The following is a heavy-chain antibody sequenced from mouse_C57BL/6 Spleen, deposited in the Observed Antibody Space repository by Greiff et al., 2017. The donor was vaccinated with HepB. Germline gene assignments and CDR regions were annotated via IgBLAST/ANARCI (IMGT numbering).Heavy chain of an antibody. J-gene: IGHJ4*01. CDR1: GYTFTSYW. CDR2: IDPSDSET. V-gene: IGHV1-52*01. CDR3: ARSGKGAMDY. D-gene: IGHD1-1*01. Sequence: QVHVKQPGAELVRPGSSVKLSCKASGYTFTSYWMHWVKQRPIQGLEWIGNIDPSDSETHYNQKFKDKATLTVDKSSSTAYMQLSSLTSEDSAVYYCARSGKGAMDYWGQGTSVTVSS.